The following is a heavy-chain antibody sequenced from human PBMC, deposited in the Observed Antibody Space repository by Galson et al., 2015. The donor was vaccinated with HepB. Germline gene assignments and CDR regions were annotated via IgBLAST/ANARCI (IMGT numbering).Heavy chain of an antibody. J-gene: IGHJ5*02. D-gene: IGHD6-13*01. Sequence: SLRLSCAASGFTFNNYAMTWVRQAPGKGLEWVSSISASGDSTYYADSVKGRFTISRDSSKNTLHLQMNSLRVEDTAVYYCAKVNGDYSSTWNNWFDPWGQGTLVTVSS. V-gene: IGHV3-23*01. CDR1: GFTFNNYA. CDR3: AKVNGDYSSTWNNWFDP. CDR2: ISASGDST.